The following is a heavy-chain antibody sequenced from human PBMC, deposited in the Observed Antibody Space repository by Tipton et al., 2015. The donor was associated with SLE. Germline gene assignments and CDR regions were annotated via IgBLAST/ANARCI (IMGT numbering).Heavy chain of an antibody. CDR1: GFTFSRSI. CDR2: VSSSTSYI. CDR3: VREADGFDV. Sequence: SLRLSCAASGFTFSRSIMNWVRQAPGKGLEWVAVVSSSTSYIHYADSVKGRFTISRDNPNNRLYLQMNSLRGDDTALYYCVREADGFDVWGQGTMVTVSS. V-gene: IGHV3-30*03. J-gene: IGHJ3*01.